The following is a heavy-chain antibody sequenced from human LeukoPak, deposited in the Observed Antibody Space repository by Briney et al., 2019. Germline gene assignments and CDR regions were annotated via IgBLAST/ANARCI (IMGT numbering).Heavy chain of an antibody. D-gene: IGHD2-2*02. CDR3: ARVQRRCSSTSCYRAAWFDP. V-gene: IGHV1-8*03. Sequence: ASVKVSCKAAGYTFTSDDINWVRQATGQGLEWMGWMNPNSGNTGYAQKFQGRVTITRNTSISTAYMELSSLRSEDTAVYYCARVQRRCSSTSCYRAAWFDPWGQGTLVTVS. CDR1: GYTFTSDD. J-gene: IGHJ5*02. CDR2: MNPNSGNT.